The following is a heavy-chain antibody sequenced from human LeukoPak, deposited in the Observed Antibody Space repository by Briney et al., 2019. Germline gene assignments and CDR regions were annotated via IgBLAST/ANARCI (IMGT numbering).Heavy chain of an antibody. CDR1: GGSISSYY. Sequence: SGTLSLTCTVSGGSISSYYWSWIRQPPGKGLEWIGYIYTSGSTNYNPSLKSRVTISVDTSKNQFSLKLSSVTAADTAVYYCARQYSNYWFDPWGQGTLVTVSS. CDR2: IYTSGST. V-gene: IGHV4-4*09. CDR3: ARQYSNYWFDP. J-gene: IGHJ5*02. D-gene: IGHD4-11*01.